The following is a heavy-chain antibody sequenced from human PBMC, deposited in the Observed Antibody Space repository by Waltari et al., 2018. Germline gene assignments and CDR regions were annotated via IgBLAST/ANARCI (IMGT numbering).Heavy chain of an antibody. V-gene: IGHV5-51*01. CDR1: GYSCTSYW. Sequence: EVQLVQSGAEVKKPGESLKISCKGSGYSCTSYWIGWVRQRPGKGLELMGIIYPGDSDTRYSPSFQGQVTISADKSISTAYLQWSSLKASDTAMYYCARGLVVTRGYDAFDIWGQGTMVTVSS. D-gene: IGHD2-21*02. CDR3: ARGLVVTRGYDAFDI. CDR2: IYPGDSDT. J-gene: IGHJ3*02.